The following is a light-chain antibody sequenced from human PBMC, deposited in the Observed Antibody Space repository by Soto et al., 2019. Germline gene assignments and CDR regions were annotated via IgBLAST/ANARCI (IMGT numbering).Light chain of an antibody. Sequence: DIVMSQSPSTLSASVGDRVTITCRASQSVSNFVAWYQQKPGKVPSLLIYFGTNLYSGVPSRFGGSGSGTEFSLTISSLQPDDFATYYCQQYASYPYSFGQGTKLEIK. V-gene: IGKV1-5*03. CDR2: FGT. CDR1: QSVSNF. CDR3: QQYASYPYS. J-gene: IGKJ2*03.